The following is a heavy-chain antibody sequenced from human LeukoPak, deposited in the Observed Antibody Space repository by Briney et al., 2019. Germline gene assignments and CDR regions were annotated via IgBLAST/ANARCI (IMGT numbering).Heavy chain of an antibody. J-gene: IGHJ4*02. D-gene: IGHD3-3*01. V-gene: IGHV3-48*02. CDR1: GFTFSSYS. Sequence: GGSLRLSCAASGFTFSSYSMNWVRQAPGKGLEWVSYISSSSSTIYYADSVKGRFTISRDNAKNSLYPQMNSLRDEDTAVYYCAREQYYDFWSGYDTGYFDYWGQGTLVTVSS. CDR3: AREQYYDFWSGYDTGYFDY. CDR2: ISSSSSTI.